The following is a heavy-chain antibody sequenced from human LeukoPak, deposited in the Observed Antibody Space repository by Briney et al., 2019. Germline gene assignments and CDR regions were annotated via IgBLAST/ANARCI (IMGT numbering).Heavy chain of an antibody. CDR3: ARDRANTAFDY. J-gene: IGHJ4*02. CDR2: IYPKSRDT. Sequence: ASVKVSCKASGFTFTDYYMHWVRQAPGQGLEWMGYIYPKSRDTNYEQNFQGRVTMTSDTSMSTVYMELTGLRSDDTAVYYCARDRANTAFDYWGQGTLVTVSS. V-gene: IGHV1-2*02. D-gene: IGHD2-8*01. CDR1: GFTFTDYY.